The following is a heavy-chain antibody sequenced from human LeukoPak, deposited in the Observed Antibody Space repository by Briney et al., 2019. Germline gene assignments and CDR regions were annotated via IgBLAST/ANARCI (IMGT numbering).Heavy chain of an antibody. CDR3: TRTMGYRPVAGLKEKWFDP. J-gene: IGHJ5*02. CDR2: INPLRGIT. D-gene: IGHD6-19*01. CDR1: GYTFTDYY. V-gene: IGHV1-46*01. Sequence: VASVTVSCKTSGYTFTDYYVHWVRQAPGLGLEWMGIINPLRGITIYAQKFQGRVTMTMDTSTSTVYMDLSSLTSADTAVYYCTRTMGYRPVAGLKEKWFDPWGQGTLVTVSS.